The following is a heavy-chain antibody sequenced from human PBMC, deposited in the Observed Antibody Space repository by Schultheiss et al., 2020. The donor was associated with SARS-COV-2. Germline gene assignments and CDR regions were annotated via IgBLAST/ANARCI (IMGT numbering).Heavy chain of an antibody. CDR2: IYSGGST. CDR3: TTVLWGIAVAGHH. V-gene: IGHV3-66*01. J-gene: IGHJ5*02. CDR1: GFTFSSYS. D-gene: IGHD6-19*01. Sequence: GESLKISCAASGFTFSSYSMNWVRQAPGKGLEWVSVIYSGGSTYYADSVKGRFTISRDNSKNTLYLQMNSLKTEDTAVYYCTTVLWGIAVAGHHWGQGTLVTVSS.